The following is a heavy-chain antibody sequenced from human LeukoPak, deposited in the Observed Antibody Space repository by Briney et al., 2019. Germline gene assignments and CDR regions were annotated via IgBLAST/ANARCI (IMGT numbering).Heavy chain of an antibody. V-gene: IGHV4-34*01. CDR2: INHSGST. CDR1: GGSFSGYY. J-gene: IGHJ4*02. D-gene: IGHD2-15*01. Sequence: SETLSLTCAVYGGSFSGYYWSWIRQPPGKGLEWIGEINHSGSTNYNPSLKSRVTISVDTSKNQFSLKLSSVTAADTAVYYCARGRCGGGSCYSVPYFDYWGQGTLVTVSS. CDR3: ARGRCGGGSCYSVPYFDY.